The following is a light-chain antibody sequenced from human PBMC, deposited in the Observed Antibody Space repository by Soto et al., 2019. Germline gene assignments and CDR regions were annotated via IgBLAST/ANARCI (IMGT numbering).Light chain of an antibody. CDR1: QSVSSN. CDR2: GAS. CDR3: QQYNNWPPWT. V-gene: IGKV3-15*01. Sequence: EIVMTQSPATLSVSPGERATLSCRASQSVSSNLAWYQQKPGQAPRLLIYGASNRATGIPARFRGSGAGTEVILTISSLQSEDFAFYYCQQYNNWPPWTFGHGSKVEIK. J-gene: IGKJ1*01.